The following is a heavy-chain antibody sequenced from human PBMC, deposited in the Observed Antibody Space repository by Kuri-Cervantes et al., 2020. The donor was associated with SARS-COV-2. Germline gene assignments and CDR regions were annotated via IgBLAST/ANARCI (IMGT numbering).Heavy chain of an antibody. J-gene: IGHJ4*02. V-gene: IGHV3-30*18. CDR2: ISYDGSHE. CDR3: AKDPYGGNFGEYLGS. CDR1: GFGFSDFA. D-gene: IGHD3-10*01. Sequence: GESLKISCVASGFGFSDFAMHWVRRTPRKGLEWLAIISYDGSHEYYGDSVKGRFAISRDDSKNTLYLQMNSLRIEDTAVYYCAKDPYGGNFGEYLGSWGQGTQVTVSS.